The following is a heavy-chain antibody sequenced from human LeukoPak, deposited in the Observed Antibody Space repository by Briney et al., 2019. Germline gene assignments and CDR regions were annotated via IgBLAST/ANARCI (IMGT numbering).Heavy chain of an antibody. D-gene: IGHD1-26*01. CDR2: ISYDGSNK. Sequence: PGRSLRLSCAASGFTFSSYGMHWVRQAPGKGLEWVAVISYDGSNKYYADSVKGRFTISRDNSKNTLYLQMNSLRAEDTAVYYCAKEGEPEWELLYYYFDYWGQGTLVTVSS. CDR3: AKEGEPEWELLYYYFDY. CDR1: GFTFSSYG. V-gene: IGHV3-30*18. J-gene: IGHJ4*02.